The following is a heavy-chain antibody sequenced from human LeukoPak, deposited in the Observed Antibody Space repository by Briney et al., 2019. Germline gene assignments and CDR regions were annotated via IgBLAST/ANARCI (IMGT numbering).Heavy chain of an antibody. CDR3: AKVAWPRVDTTGDFDY. V-gene: IGHV3-23*01. D-gene: IGHD3-3*01. Sequence: PGGSLRLSCAASGFTFSSYSMNWVRQAPGKGLEWVSAISGSGGSTYYADSVKGRFTISRDNSKNTLYLQMNSLRAEDTAVYYCAKVAWPRVDTTGDFDYWGQGTLVTVSS. CDR1: GFTFSSYS. J-gene: IGHJ4*02. CDR2: ISGSGGST.